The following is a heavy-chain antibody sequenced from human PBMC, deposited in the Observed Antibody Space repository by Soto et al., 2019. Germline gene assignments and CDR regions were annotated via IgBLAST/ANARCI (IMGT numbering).Heavy chain of an antibody. D-gene: IGHD6-19*01. V-gene: IGHV2-5*01. CDR1: GVSVSTTGVG. J-gene: IGHJ4*02. CDR3: ARRLWDSSGWHPFDS. Sequence: QITLKESGPTLVKPTQTLTLTCTLSGVSVSTTGVGVAWIRQPPGKALECLALIYWNDDERYSPSLKSRLTIPKDISKNQVVLTMANMDPVDAATYFCARRLWDSSGWHPFDSWGQGALVTVSS. CDR2: IYWNDDE.